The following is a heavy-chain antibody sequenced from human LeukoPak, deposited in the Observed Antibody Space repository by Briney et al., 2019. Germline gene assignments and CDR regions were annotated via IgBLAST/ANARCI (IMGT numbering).Heavy chain of an antibody. CDR3: ARGRYSYGRNGA. Sequence: SETLSLTCTVSGGSIGTSAYYWNWIRQHPGKGLEGIGFISDSGSTLYNPSLKSRVTISSDTSKNQSSLKLTSVTAADMAVYYCARGRYSYGRNGAWGQGTLVTVSS. D-gene: IGHD3-16*02. J-gene: IGHJ5*02. V-gene: IGHV4-31*03. CDR1: GGSIGTSAYY. CDR2: ISDSGST.